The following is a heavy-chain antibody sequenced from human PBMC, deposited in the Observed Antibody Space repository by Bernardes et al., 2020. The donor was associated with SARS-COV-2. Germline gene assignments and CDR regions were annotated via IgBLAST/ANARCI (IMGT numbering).Heavy chain of an antibody. V-gene: IGHV3-23*01. CDR2: ISGSGGST. Sequence: GSLRLSCAASGFTFSSYAMSWVRQAPGQGLEWVSAISGSGGSTSYADSVKGRFTISRDNSKNTLYLQMNSLRAEDTAVYYCAKDEAYYYYGMDVWGQGTTVTVSS. CDR3: AKDEAYYYYGMDV. CDR1: GFTFSSYA. J-gene: IGHJ6*02.